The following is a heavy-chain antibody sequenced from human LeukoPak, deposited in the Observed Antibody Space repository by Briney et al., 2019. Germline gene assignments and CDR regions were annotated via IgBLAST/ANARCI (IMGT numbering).Heavy chain of an antibody. V-gene: IGHV4-59*11. CDR1: GGSISNHY. CDR3: ARSYYYNRSGSRHYYFDS. J-gene: IGHJ4*02. D-gene: IGHD3-22*01. CDR2: IYYSGST. Sequence: SETLSLTCTVSGGSISNHYWTWIRQPPGKGLEWIGHIYYSGSTNYNPPLKSRVTISVDMSKTQFSLNLSSVTAADTAVYYCARSYYYNRSGSRHYYFDSWGQGTLVTVSS.